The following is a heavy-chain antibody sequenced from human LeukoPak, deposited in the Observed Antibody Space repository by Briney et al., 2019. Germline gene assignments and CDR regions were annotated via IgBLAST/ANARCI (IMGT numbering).Heavy chain of an antibody. D-gene: IGHD3-22*01. CDR1: GGSISSYY. CDR2: IYTSGST. CDR3: ARKPIVNSAWYYFDY. J-gene: IGHJ4*02. V-gene: IGHV4-4*07. Sequence: SQTLSLTCTVSGGSISSYYWSWIRQPAGKGLEWIGRIYTSGSTNYNPSLKSRVTMSVDTSKNQFSLRLSLTSVTAADTAVYYCARKPIVNSAWYYFDYWGQGTLVTVSS.